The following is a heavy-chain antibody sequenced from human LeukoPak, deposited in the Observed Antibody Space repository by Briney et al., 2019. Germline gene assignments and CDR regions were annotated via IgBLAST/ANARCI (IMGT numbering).Heavy chain of an antibody. V-gene: IGHV4-38-2*01. CDR3: ARSHQLFDWLLI. D-gene: IGHD3-9*01. CDR2: IYHSGST. J-gene: IGHJ4*02. CDR1: GYSISSGYY. Sequence: PSETLSLTCAVSGYSISSGYYWGWIRQPPGKGLEWIGSIYHSGSTYYNPSLKSRVTISVDTSKNKFSLKLSSVTAADTAVYYCARSHQLFDWLLIWGQGTLVTVSS.